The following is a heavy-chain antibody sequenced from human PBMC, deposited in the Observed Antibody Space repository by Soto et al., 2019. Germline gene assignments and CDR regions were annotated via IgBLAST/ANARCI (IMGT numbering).Heavy chain of an antibody. Sequence: QVQLVESGGGVVQPGRSLRLSCAASGFTFSSYGMHWVRQAPGKGLEWVAVISYDGSNKYYADSVKGRFTISRDNSQNALYLQRNSLRAEATAVYYSAKILQLGDDAYYYYGMDVWGQGTTVTVSS. J-gene: IGHJ6*02. D-gene: IGHD2-21*02. CDR1: GFTFSSYG. V-gene: IGHV3-30*18. CDR3: AKILQLGDDAYYYYGMDV. CDR2: ISYDGSNK.